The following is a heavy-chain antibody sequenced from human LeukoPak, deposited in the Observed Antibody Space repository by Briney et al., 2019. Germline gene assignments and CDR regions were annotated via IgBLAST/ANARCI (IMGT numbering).Heavy chain of an antibody. CDR1: GFTVSSNS. CDR3: ARGEIFGYYYYMDV. CDR2: INWNGGST. J-gene: IGHJ6*03. V-gene: IGHV3-20*04. D-gene: IGHD3-3*01. Sequence: GGSLRLSCTVSGFTVSSNSMSWVRQAPGKGLEWVSGINWNGGSTGYADSVKGRFTISRDNAKNSLYLQMNSLRAEDTALYYCARGEIFGYYYYMDVWGKGTTVTISS.